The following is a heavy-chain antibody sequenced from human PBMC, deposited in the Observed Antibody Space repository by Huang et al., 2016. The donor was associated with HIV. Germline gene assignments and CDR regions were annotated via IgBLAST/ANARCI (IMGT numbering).Heavy chain of an antibody. CDR3: ARILMYYNSSGYGFDY. J-gene: IGHJ4*02. D-gene: IGHD3-22*01. Sequence: QVQLQQWGAGLLKPSETLSLTCAVYCGSFSGYYWSWIRQPPGKGLEWIGEINHSGSPNYNPALKSRVTISVDTSKNQFSLKLSSVTAADTAVYYCARILMYYNSSGYGFDYWGQGTVVTVSS. CDR1: CGSFSGYY. CDR2: INHSGSP. V-gene: IGHV4-34*01.